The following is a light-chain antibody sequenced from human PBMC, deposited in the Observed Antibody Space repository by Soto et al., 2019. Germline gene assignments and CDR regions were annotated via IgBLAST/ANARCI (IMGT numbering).Light chain of an antibody. J-gene: IGKJ5*01. CDR2: GAS. V-gene: IGKV3-20*01. CDR3: QLYSRSPRQIT. Sequence: EIVFTQSPGTLSLSPGERATLSCRASQSVSNNYLAWYQQKPGQAPRLLIYGASNRATGIPDRFSGSGSGTDCTLTISRLEPEDFAVYYCQLYSRSPRQITFGQGTRLEIK. CDR1: QSVSNNY.